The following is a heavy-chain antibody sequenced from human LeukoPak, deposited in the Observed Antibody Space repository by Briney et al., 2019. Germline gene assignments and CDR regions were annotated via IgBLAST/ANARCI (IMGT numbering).Heavy chain of an antibody. Sequence: KTSETLSLTCTVSGGSISSHYWSWIRQPPGKGLEWIGYIYYSGSTNYNPSLKSRVTISVDTSKNQFSLKLSSVTAADTAVYYCARHDFWSGYNMDVWGKGTTVNVS. V-gene: IGHV4-59*11. D-gene: IGHD3-3*01. CDR2: IYYSGST. CDR1: GGSISSHY. CDR3: ARHDFWSGYNMDV. J-gene: IGHJ6*03.